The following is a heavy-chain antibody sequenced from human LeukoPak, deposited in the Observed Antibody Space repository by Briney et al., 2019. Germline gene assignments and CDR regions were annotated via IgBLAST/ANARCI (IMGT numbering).Heavy chain of an antibody. CDR2: TYYRSTWYN. D-gene: IGHD2-2*01. CDR1: GDCVSSNSVT. CDR3: ARRLTQYDCFDP. J-gene: IGHJ5*02. V-gene: IGHV6-1*01. Sequence: SQTLSLTCAISGDCVSSNSVTWNWIRQSPSRGLEWLGRTYYRSTWYNDYAVSVRGRITVNPDTSKNQFSLHLNSVTPEDTAVYYCARRLTQYDCFDPWGQGTLVTVSS.